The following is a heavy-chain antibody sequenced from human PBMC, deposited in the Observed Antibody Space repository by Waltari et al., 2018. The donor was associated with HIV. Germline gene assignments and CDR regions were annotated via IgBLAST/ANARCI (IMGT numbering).Heavy chain of an antibody. D-gene: IGHD1-1*01. J-gene: IGHJ6*02. CDR2: IYYSGST. CDR3: ARGDVLEPVYYYYGMDV. V-gene: IGHV4-39*07. Sequence: QLQLQESGPGLVKPSETLSLTCTVSGGSISSSSYYWGWIRQPPGKGLEWIGSIYYSGSTYYNPSLKSRVTISVDTSKNQFSLKLSSVTAADTAVYYCARGDVLEPVYYYYGMDVWGQGTTVTVSS. CDR1: GGSISSSSYY.